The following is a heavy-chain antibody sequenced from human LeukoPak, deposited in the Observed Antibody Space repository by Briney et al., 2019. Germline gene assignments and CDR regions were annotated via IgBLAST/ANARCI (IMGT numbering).Heavy chain of an antibody. CDR3: AREVTIVGSDY. CDR1: GYTFTSYG. J-gene: IGHJ4*02. D-gene: IGHD1-26*01. Sequence: ASVKVSCKASGYTFTSYGISWVRRAPRQGLEWMGWISAYNGNTNYAQKLQGRVTMTTDTSTSTAYMELRSLRSDDTAVYYCAREVTIVGSDYWGQGTLVTVSS. CDR2: ISAYNGNT. V-gene: IGHV1-18*01.